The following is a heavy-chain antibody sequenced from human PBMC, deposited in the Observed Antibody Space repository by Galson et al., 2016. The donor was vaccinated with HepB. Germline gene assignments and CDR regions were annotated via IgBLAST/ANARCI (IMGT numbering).Heavy chain of an antibody. CDR3: AREIPSRGKSDY. J-gene: IGHJ4*02. D-gene: IGHD3-10*01. Sequence: SLRLSCAASGITVSSDYMNWVRQAPGKGLEWVSYISSSSSTIYYADSVKGRFTISRDNAKNSLYLQMNSLRDEDTAVYYCAREIPSRGKSDYWGQGTLVTVSS. CDR1: GITVSSDY. V-gene: IGHV3-48*02. CDR2: ISSSSSTI.